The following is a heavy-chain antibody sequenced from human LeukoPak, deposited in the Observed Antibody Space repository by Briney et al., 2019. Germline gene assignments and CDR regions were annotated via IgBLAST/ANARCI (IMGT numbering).Heavy chain of an antibody. D-gene: IGHD1-26*01. CDR2: INPSGGST. J-gene: IGHJ5*02. CDR1: GYTFTSYY. Sequence: GASVKVSCKASGYTFTSYYMHWVRQAPGQGLEWMGIINPSGGSTSYAQKFQGRVTMTRDMSTSTVYMELSSLRSEDTAVYYCARDPGAGVEWNNWFDPWGQGTLVTVSS. V-gene: IGHV1-46*01. CDR3: ARDPGAGVEWNNWFDP.